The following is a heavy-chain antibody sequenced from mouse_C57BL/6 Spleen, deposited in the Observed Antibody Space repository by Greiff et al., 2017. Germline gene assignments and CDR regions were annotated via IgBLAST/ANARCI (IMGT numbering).Heavy chain of an antibody. CDR1: GYTFTEYT. CDR3: ARHEETPRSRYFDY. Sequence: VKLQQSGAELVTPGASVKLSCKASGYTFTEYTIHWVKQRSGQGLEWSGWFYPGSGSIKYYEKFKEKATLTADKSSSTVYMELSRLTSEDSAVYFWARHEETPRSRYFDYWGQGTTLTVSS. V-gene: IGHV1-62-2*01. CDR2: FYPGSGSI. J-gene: IGHJ2*01. D-gene: IGHD1-1*01.